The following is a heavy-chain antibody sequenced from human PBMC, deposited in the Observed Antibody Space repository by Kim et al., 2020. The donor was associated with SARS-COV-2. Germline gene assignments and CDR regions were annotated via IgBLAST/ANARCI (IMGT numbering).Heavy chain of an antibody. Sequence: ISAQTFQVRVTMTRDTSTSTVYMELSSLRSEDTAVYYCTKYSASNPFDYWGQGTLVTVSS. CDR3: TKYSASNPFDY. V-gene: IGHV1-46*01. J-gene: IGHJ4*02. D-gene: IGHD1-26*01.